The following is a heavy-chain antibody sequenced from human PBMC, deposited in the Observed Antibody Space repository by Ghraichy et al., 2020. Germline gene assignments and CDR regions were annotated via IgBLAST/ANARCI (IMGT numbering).Heavy chain of an antibody. CDR3: ARAIYDFWSGSQYFDY. Sequence: GGSLRLSCAASGFTFSSYWMSWVRQAPGKGLEWVANIKQDGSEKYYVDSVKGRFTISRDNAKNPLYLQMNSLRAEDTAVYYCARAIYDFWSGSQYFDYWGQGTLVTVSS. V-gene: IGHV3-7*01. CDR2: IKQDGSEK. D-gene: IGHD3-3*01. CDR1: GFTFSSYW. J-gene: IGHJ4*02.